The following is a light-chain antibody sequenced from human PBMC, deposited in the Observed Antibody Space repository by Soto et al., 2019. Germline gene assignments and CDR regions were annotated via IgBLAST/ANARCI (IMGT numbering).Light chain of an antibody. Sequence: QSALTQPPSASGSPGQSVTISCTGTSSDIGAYIYVSWYQQHTGKAPKLRISEVSRRPSGVPERFSGSKSGNTASLTVSGLQADDEAHYYCSSYAGSNNFVFGTGTKVTVL. CDR1: SSDIGAYIY. CDR3: SSYAGSNNFV. J-gene: IGLJ1*01. CDR2: EVS. V-gene: IGLV2-8*01.